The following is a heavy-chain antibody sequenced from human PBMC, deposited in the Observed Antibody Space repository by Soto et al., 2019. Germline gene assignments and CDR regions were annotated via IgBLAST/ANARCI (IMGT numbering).Heavy chain of an antibody. Sequence: PSETLSLTCAVSGGSISTAGFSWNWIQHPPGKGQEWLGYVYHSRTTSYNPSHKRRVTRVLDRSKHQFSLTLNSVTAADTAVYYCARDWGYCSSSSCREPAFDVWGQGTVVTVSS. CDR1: GGSISTAGFS. V-gene: IGHV4-30-2*01. J-gene: IGHJ3*01. CDR3: ARDWGYCSSSSCREPAFDV. D-gene: IGHD2-2*01. CDR2: VYHSRTT.